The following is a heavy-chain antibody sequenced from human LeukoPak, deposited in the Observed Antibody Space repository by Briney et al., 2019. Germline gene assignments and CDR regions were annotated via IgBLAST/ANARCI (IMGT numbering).Heavy chain of an antibody. CDR3: ARDSCRSASCYNNWFDP. Sequence: SETLSLTCTVSGDSISDYYWSWIRLPAGKGLEWVGRMYTSGSTNHNPSLKSRVTLSLDKSKNQLSLKLRSVTAADTAVYFCARDSCRSASCYNNWFDPWGQGTLVTVSS. CDR1: GDSISDYY. CDR2: MYTSGST. J-gene: IGHJ5*02. V-gene: IGHV4-4*07. D-gene: IGHD2-2*01.